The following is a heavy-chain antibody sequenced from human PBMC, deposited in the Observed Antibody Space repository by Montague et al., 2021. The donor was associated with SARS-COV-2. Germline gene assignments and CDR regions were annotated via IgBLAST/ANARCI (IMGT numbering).Heavy chain of an antibody. D-gene: IGHD3-10*01. J-gene: IGHJ4*02. Sequence: SETLSLTCTVSGGSISSYYWSWIRQPPGKGLEWIGYIYYSGSTXXXPSLRCRVTISVDPSKNQFSLKLSSVTAADTAVYYCARARSGRLFDYWGQGTLVTVSS. CDR1: GGSISSYY. CDR2: IYYSGST. CDR3: ARARSGRLFDY. V-gene: IGHV4-59*01.